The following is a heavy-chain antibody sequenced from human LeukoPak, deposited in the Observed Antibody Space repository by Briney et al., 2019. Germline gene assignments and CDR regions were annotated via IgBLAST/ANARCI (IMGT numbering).Heavy chain of an antibody. Sequence: QTGGSLRLSCAASGFTFSSHGMHWVRQAPGKGLEWVALIWFDGSIKYYADSVKGRFTISRDNSKNTVYLQMSSLRADDSAVYYCAGDYPCPNYWGQGTLVTVSS. CDR1: GFTFSSHG. CDR3: AGDYPCPNY. CDR2: IWFDGSIK. V-gene: IGHV3-33*01. J-gene: IGHJ4*02.